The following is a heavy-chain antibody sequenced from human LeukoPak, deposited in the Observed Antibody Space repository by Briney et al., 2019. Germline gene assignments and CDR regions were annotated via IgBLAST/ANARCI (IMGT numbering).Heavy chain of an antibody. CDR2: ISGSGGST. Sequence: GGSLRLSCAASGFTFSSYAMSWVRQAPGKGLEWVSAISGSGGSTYYADSVKGRFTNSRDNSKNTLYLQMNSLRAEDTAVYYCANEDSSSSGIGGLGAFDIWGQGTMVTVSS. J-gene: IGHJ3*02. CDR1: GFTFSSYA. CDR3: ANEDSSSSGIGGLGAFDI. V-gene: IGHV3-23*01. D-gene: IGHD6-6*01.